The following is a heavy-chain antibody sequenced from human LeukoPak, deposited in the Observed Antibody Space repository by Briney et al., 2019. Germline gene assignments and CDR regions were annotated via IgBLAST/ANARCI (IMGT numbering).Heavy chain of an antibody. J-gene: IGHJ3*02. CDR2: IYYTGST. Sequence: SETLSLTCSVSGGSISTNYWNWIRQPPGQGLEWIGYIYYTGSTNYNPSLKSRVTISVDTSEKQFSLKLSSVTAAGTAVYYCATAFCYYDSSDYPVAFDIWGQGTMVTVSS. V-gene: IGHV4-59*08. CDR3: ATAFCYYDSSDYPVAFDI. CDR1: GGSISTNY. D-gene: IGHD3-22*01.